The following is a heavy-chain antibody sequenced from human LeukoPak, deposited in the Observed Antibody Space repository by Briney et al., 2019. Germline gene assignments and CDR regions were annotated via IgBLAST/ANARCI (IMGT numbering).Heavy chain of an antibody. V-gene: IGHV3-7*01. CDR1: EFTFSSYW. CDR2: IKYDGSEK. J-gene: IGHJ4*02. CDR3: TRDPTQYLRYGYFDY. D-gene: IGHD4-11*01. Sequence: GGSLRLSCAASEFTFSSYWMSWVRQAPGKGLEWVANIKYDGSEKDYVDSVKGRFTISRDNAKNSLYLQMSSLRAEDTAVYYCTRDPTQYLRYGYFDYWGQGTLVTVSS.